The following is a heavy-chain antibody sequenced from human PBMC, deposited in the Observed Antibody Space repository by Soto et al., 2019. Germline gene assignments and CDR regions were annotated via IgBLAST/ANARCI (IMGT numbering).Heavy chain of an antibody. V-gene: IGHV4-38-2*02. CDR3: ARDTNSLDL. J-gene: IGHJ5*02. CDR2: IYHTGDT. CDR1: SYSISSGFF. D-gene: IGHD2-8*01. Sequence: SETLSLTCVVSSYSISSGFFWAWIRQPPGKGLEWVGSIYHTGDTHYNPSLRSQVSTSVDTSKNQFSLRLTSLTAADTAVYFCARDTNSLDLWGRGILVTVSS.